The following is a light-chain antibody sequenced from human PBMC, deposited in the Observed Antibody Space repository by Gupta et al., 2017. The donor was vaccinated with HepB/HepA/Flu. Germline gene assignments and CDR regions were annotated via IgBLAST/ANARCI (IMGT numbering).Light chain of an antibody. CDR1: TSSIGAGYD. Sequence: QSVLTQPPSVSGAPGQRVTISCTGSTSSIGAGYDVHWYQQLPGTAPKLLIYRNINRPSGVPDRFSASKSGTSASLTITGLQTEDEADYYCQSDDISRSALVFGGGTKLTVL. CDR3: QSDDISRSALV. V-gene: IGLV1-40*01. CDR2: RNI. J-gene: IGLJ2*01.